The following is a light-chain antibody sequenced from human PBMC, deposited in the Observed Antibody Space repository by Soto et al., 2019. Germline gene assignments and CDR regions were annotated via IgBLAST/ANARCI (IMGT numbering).Light chain of an antibody. CDR1: QSVSSN. V-gene: IGKV3-15*01. Sequence: EIVMTQSPATLTVSPGERATLSCRASQSVSSNLAWYQQKPGQAHRLLIYGASTRATGIPARFSGSGSGTEFTLTISSLQSEDFAVYYCQQYNNWPWYTFGQGTKLEIK. CDR2: GAS. J-gene: IGKJ2*01. CDR3: QQYNNWPWYT.